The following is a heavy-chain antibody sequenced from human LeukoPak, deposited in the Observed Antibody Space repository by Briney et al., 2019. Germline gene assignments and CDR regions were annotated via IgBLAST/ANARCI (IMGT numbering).Heavy chain of an antibody. CDR2: ISGDGGGT. V-gene: IGHV3-43*02. D-gene: IGHD3-22*01. Sequence: QSGGSLRLSCAASGFRFDDYPMHWVRQAPGRGLEWVSLISGDGGGTYYNDSVKGRFTTSRENSENSLFLQMNNLRTEDTALYFCARDRPFTYYDSTGVLDYWGQGTLVTVSS. CDR3: ARDRPFTYYDSTGVLDY. CDR1: GFRFDDYP. J-gene: IGHJ4*02.